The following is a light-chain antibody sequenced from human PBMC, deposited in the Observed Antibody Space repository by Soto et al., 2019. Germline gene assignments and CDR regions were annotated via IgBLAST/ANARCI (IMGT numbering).Light chain of an antibody. V-gene: IGKV3-11*01. Sequence: EIVLTQSPATLSLSPGERAILSCRASQSVSNYLAWYQQKPGQAPRLLIYDASNRATGIPARFSGSGSGTDFTLTISSLEPEDFAVYYCQQRSNWPRFTFGQGTKVEIK. J-gene: IGKJ2*01. CDR1: QSVSNY. CDR2: DAS. CDR3: QQRSNWPRFT.